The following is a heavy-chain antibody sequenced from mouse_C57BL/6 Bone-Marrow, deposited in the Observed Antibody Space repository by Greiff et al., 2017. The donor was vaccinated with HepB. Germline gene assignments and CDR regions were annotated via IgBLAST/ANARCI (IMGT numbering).Heavy chain of an antibody. CDR2: ISDGGSYT. CDR1: GFTFSSYA. J-gene: IGHJ4*01. CDR3: ARAGSRAMDY. V-gene: IGHV5-4*03. Sequence: EVKVVESGGGLVKPGGSLKLSCAASGFTFSSYAMSWVRQTPEKRLEWVATISDGGSYTYYPDNVKCRFTISRDNAKNNLYLQMSHLKSEDTAMYYCARAGSRAMDYWGQGTSVTVSS. D-gene: IGHD1-1*01.